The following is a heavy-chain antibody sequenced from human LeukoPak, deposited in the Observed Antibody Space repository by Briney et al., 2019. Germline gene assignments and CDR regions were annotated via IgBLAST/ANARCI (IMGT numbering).Heavy chain of an antibody. D-gene: IGHD5-24*01. J-gene: IGHJ1*01. CDR1: GCTFSSYG. CDR3: ARGDGYNDAEYLQH. Sequence: ERSVRLSCEASGCTFSSYGMHWVRQAPGKGLEGVAVIWYDGSNKYYGDSVKGGFTISRDNSKKTLYLQTNSMKAEDTAVYYCARGDGYNDAEYLQHWGQGTLVTVS. CDR2: IWYDGSNK. V-gene: IGHV3-33*01.